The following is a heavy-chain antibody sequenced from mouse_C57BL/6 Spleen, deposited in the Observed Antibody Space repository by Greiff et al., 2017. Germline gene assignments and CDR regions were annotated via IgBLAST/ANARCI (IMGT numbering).Heavy chain of an antibody. CDR3: ARGRTGTFAY. D-gene: IGHD4-1*01. CDR1: GYAFSSSW. J-gene: IGHJ3*01. Sequence: QVQLQQSGPELVKPGASVKISCKASGYAFSSSWMNWVKQRPGKGLEWIGRIYPGDGYTNYNGKFKGKATLTADKSSSTAYMQLSSLTSEDSAVYFCARGRTGTFAYWGQGTLVTVSA. CDR2: IYPGDGYT. V-gene: IGHV1-82*01.